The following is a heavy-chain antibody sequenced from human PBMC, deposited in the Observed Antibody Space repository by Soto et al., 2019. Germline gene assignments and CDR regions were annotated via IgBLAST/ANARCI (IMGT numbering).Heavy chain of an antibody. CDR3: ARTPRLGGSGSYYNSVSGYYFDY. CDR1: GGTFSSYA. J-gene: IGHJ4*02. Sequence: SVKVSCKASGGTFSSYAISWVRQAPGQGLEWMGGIIPIFGTANYAQKFQGRVTITADESTSTAYMELSSLRAEDTAVYYCARTPRLGGSGSYYNSVSGYYFDYWGQGTLVTVSS. CDR2: IIPIFGTA. V-gene: IGHV1-69*13. D-gene: IGHD3-10*01.